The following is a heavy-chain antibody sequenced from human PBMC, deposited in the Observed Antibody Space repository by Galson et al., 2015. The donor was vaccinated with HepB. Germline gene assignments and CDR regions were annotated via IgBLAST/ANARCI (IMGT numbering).Heavy chain of an antibody. D-gene: IGHD3-22*01. Sequence: SLRLSCAASGFSVSINYMSWVRQAPGKGLEWVSVIYSDGSTYYADSVKGRLTISRENSKNTLFLQMNSRRPEDTAVYYCARDSCYYDRTGYYFFFAYWGQGALVTVSS. CDR1: GFSVSINY. CDR2: IYSDGST. J-gene: IGHJ4*02. CDR3: ARDSCYYDRTGYYFFFAY. V-gene: IGHV3-66*02.